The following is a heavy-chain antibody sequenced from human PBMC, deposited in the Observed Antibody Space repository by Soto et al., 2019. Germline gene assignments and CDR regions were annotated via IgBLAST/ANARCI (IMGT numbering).Heavy chain of an antibody. V-gene: IGHV3-48*02. CDR2: ISSSSSTI. Sequence: GGSLRLSCAASGFTFSSYSMNWVRQAPGKGLEWVSYISSSSSTIYYADSVKGRFTISRDNAKNSLYLQMNSLRDEDTAVYYCARSEARHRPSYGMDVWGQGTTVTVSS. J-gene: IGHJ6*02. CDR1: GFTFSSYS. CDR3: ARSEARHRPSYGMDV. D-gene: IGHD6-6*01.